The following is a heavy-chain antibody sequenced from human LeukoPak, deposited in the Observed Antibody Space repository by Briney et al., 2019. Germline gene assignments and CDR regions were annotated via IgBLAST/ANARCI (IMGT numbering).Heavy chain of an antibody. V-gene: IGHV4-38-2*02. CDR3: ARAVGATYYYYYMDV. CDR2: IYHSGST. CDR1: GGSISSYY. Sequence: SETQSLTCTVSGGSISSYYWGWIRQPPGKGLEWIGSIYHSGSTYYNPSLKSRVTISVDTSKNQFSLKLSSVTAADTAVYYCARAVGATYYYYYMDVWGKGTTVTVSS. J-gene: IGHJ6*03. D-gene: IGHD1-26*01.